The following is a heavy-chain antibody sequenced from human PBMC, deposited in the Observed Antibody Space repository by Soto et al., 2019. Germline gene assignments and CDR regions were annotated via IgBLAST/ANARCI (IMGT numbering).Heavy chain of an antibody. V-gene: IGHV4-59*08. CDR2: IYYTGTT. J-gene: IGHJ3*02. CDR1: GGSITGGY. D-gene: IGHD3-16*01. CDR3: ARVGEAAFDI. Sequence: SETLSLTCTVSGGSITGGYWSWIRQPPGKGLEWIGYIYYTGTTSYNPSLKSRVTMSVEASKNQFSLNLSSMTAADTAVDYCARVGEAAFDIWGQGTVVTVSS.